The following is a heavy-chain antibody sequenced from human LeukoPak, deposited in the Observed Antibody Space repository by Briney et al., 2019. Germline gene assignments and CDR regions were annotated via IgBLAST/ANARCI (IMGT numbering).Heavy chain of an antibody. CDR2: IYYSGST. Sequence: SETLSLTCAVYGGSFSSYYWSWIRQPPGKGLEWIGYIYYSGSTNYNPSLKSRVTISVDTSKNQFSLKLSSVTAADTAVYYCASSTQGGDCYGCGGMDVWGQGTTVTVSS. V-gene: IGHV4-59*01. D-gene: IGHD2-21*02. CDR3: ASSTQGGDCYGCGGMDV. CDR1: GGSFSSYY. J-gene: IGHJ6*02.